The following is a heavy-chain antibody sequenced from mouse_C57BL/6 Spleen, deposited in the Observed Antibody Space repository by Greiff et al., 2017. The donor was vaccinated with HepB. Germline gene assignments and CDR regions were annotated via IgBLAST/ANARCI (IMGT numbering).Heavy chain of an antibody. Sequence: QVQLQQPGAELVKPGASVKLSCKASGYTFTSYWMHWVKQRPGQGLEWIGMIHPNSGSTNYNEKFKSKATLTVDKSSSTAYMQHSSRTSEDSAVYYGARSRYYGNNYWYFDVWGTGTTVTVSS. V-gene: IGHV1-64*01. J-gene: IGHJ1*03. CDR2: IHPNSGST. CDR1: GYTFTSYW. D-gene: IGHD1-1*01. CDR3: ARSRYYGNNYWYFDV.